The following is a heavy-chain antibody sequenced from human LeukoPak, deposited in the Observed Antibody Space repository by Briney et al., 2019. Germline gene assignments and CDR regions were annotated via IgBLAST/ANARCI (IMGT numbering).Heavy chain of an antibody. J-gene: IGHJ6*02. CDR2: INPNSGGT. Sequence: ASVKVSCKASGYTFTGYYMHWVRQAPGQGLEWMGWINPNSGGTNYAQKFQGRVTMTRDTSISTAYMELSRLRSDDTAVYYRARYLDDFYYYYGMDVWGQGTTVTVSS. CDR1: GYTFTGYY. D-gene: IGHD1-1*01. CDR3: ARYLDDFYYYYGMDV. V-gene: IGHV1-2*02.